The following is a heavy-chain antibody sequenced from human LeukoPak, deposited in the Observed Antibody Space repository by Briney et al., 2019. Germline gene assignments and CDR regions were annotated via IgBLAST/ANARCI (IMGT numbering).Heavy chain of an antibody. J-gene: IGHJ4*02. V-gene: IGHV4-30-4*01. CDR2: IYYSGST. CDR1: GGSFSSGDYY. D-gene: IGHD4-11*01. Sequence: SETLSLTCTVSGGSFSSGDYYWGWFRQPPGTGLEWIGYIYYSGSTYYNPSLKSRVTISVDTSKNQFSLKLSSVTAADTAVYYCARSSDYSTFDYWGQGTLVTVSS. CDR3: ARSSDYSTFDY.